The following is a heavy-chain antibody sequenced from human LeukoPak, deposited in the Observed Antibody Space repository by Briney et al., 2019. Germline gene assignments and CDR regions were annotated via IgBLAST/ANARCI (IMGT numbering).Heavy chain of an antibody. Sequence: ASVKVSCKASGYTFTCYYMHWVRQAPGQGLEWMGIINPSGGSTRYAQKFQGRVTMTRDTSTSTVYMELSSLRSEDTAVYYCGRGEWELRVDYWGQGTLVTVSS. CDR2: INPSGGST. CDR3: GRGEWELRVDY. V-gene: IGHV1-46*01. CDR1: GYTFTCYY. J-gene: IGHJ4*02. D-gene: IGHD1-26*01.